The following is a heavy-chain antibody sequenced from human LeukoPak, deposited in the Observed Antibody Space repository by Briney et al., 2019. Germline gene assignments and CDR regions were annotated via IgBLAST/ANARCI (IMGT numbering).Heavy chain of an antibody. Sequence: GGSLRLSCAASGFTFNSYAMSWVRQAPGKGLERVSAISGSGGSTYYADSVKGRFTISRDNSKNTLYLQMNSLRAEDTAVYYCAKGNLELRSNRYFDYWGQGTLVTVSS. CDR1: GFTFNSYA. CDR3: AKGNLELRSNRYFDY. D-gene: IGHD1-7*01. CDR2: ISGSGGST. J-gene: IGHJ4*02. V-gene: IGHV3-23*01.